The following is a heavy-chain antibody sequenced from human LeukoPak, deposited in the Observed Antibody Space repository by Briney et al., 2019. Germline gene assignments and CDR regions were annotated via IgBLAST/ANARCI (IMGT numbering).Heavy chain of an antibody. CDR2: IYYSGST. CDR3: AGAAYSSTNAFDI. J-gene: IGHJ3*02. Sequence: SETLSLTCTVSGGSISSSYYWGWIRQPPGKGLEWIGSIYYSGSTYYNPSLKSRVTISVDTSKNQFSLKLSSVTAADTAVYYCAGAAYSSTNAFDIWGQGTMVTVSS. D-gene: IGHD6-13*01. V-gene: IGHV4-39*07. CDR1: GGSISSSYY.